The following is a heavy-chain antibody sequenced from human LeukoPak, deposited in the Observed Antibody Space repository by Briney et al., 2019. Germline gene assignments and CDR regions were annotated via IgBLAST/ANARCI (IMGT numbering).Heavy chain of an antibody. CDR3: ARDNSVDDNAWWFDP. Sequence: ASVKVSCKASGYTFTSYYMHWVRQAPGHGLGWMGLINPTGDRTGYAQKFQGRVTMTRDMSTNTDYLELSSLRSEDTAIYYCARDNSVDDNAWWFDPGGQGTRVTVTS. CDR1: GYTFTSYY. D-gene: IGHD3-22*01. J-gene: IGHJ5*02. V-gene: IGHV1-46*01. CDR2: INPTGDRT.